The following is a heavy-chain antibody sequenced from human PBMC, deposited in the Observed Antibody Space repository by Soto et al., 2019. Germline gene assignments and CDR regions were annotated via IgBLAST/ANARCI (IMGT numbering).Heavy chain of an antibody. J-gene: IGHJ4*02. V-gene: IGHV1-69*01. CDR2: IIPLLGTT. Sequence: VQVVQSGAEVKRPGSSVKISCKASGGSLRTYALSWVRQAHGQGLEWMGGIIPLLGTTYHAQKFQGRVTFTADESTSRAYMELSGLRTEYTALYYCARGGRWDSLSSGSATFESWGQGPLGIVSS. CDR3: ARGGRWDSLSSGSATFES. D-gene: IGHD3-10*01. CDR1: GGSLRTYA.